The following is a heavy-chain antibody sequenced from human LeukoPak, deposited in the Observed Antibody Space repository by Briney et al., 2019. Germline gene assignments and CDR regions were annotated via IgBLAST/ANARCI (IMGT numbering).Heavy chain of an antibody. CDR1: GYSISSGYY. D-gene: IGHD1-26*01. Sequence: SETLSLTCTVSGYSISSGYYWGWIRQPPGKGLEWIGSIYHSGSTYYNPSLKSRVTISVDTSKNQFSLKLSSVTAADTAVYYCARDRTSAVGATTTPYYYMDVWGKGTTVTVSS. V-gene: IGHV4-38-2*02. CDR3: ARDRTSAVGATTTPYYYMDV. CDR2: IYHSGST. J-gene: IGHJ6*03.